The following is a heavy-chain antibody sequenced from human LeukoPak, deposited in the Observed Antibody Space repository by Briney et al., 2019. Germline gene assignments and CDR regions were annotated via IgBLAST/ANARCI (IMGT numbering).Heavy chain of an antibody. Sequence: ASVKVSCKASGYTFTSYGISWVRQAPGQGLEWMGWISAYNGNTNYAQKLQGRVTMTTDTSTGTAYMELRSLRSDDTAVYYCARDLITFGGVIALFGYWGQGTLVTVSS. CDR3: ARDLITFGGVIALFGY. CDR1: GYTFTSYG. V-gene: IGHV1-18*01. D-gene: IGHD3-16*02. CDR2: ISAYNGNT. J-gene: IGHJ4*02.